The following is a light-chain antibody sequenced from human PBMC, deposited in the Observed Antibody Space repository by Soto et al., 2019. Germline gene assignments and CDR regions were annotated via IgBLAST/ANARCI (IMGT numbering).Light chain of an antibody. V-gene: IGKV3-20*01. J-gene: IGKJ5*01. CDR1: QSVRSNY. Sequence: IVLTQSPGTLSLSPGERATLSCRASQSVRSNYVAWYQQKPGQAPSLLIYAASSRTTGIPDRFSGSGSGTDFNPTISRFQPEDFAVYYCQQYGSNPSITFGQGTRLEIK. CDR3: QQYGSNPSIT. CDR2: AAS.